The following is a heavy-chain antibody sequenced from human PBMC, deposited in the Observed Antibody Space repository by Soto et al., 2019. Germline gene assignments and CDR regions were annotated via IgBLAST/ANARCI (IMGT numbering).Heavy chain of an antibody. CDR2: TRNKANSYTT. D-gene: IGHD3-10*01. Sequence: EVQLVESGGGLVQPGGSLRLSCAASGFTFSDHDMYWVRQAPGKGLEWVGRTRNKANSYTTEHAASVKGRFTISRDDSRNSLYLQMNNLKTEDTAVYYCVRWQSGRPGWGQGTLVTVSS. J-gene: IGHJ4*02. V-gene: IGHV3-72*01. CDR3: VRWQSGRPG. CDR1: GFTFSDHD.